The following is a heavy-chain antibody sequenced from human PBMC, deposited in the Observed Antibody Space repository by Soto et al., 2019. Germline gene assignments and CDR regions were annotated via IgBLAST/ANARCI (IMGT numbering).Heavy chain of an antibody. CDR2: IWHDESNQ. Sequence: QVQLVESGGGVVQPGRSLRLSCAASGFTFPNYAMKWVRQSPDKGLEWVAIIWHDESNQYYADSVKGRFTISRDNSKNPLYLQMNSLRVEDSAVYYCARLPVITGWYYIEHWGQGTLVTVSS. CDR1: GFTFPNYA. D-gene: IGHD1-20*01. J-gene: IGHJ4*02. V-gene: IGHV3-33*01. CDR3: ARLPVITGWYYIEH.